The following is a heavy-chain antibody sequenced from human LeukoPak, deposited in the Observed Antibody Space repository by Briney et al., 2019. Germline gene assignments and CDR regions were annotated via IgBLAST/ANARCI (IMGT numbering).Heavy chain of an antibody. CDR3: ARDMVASFDY. D-gene: IGHD2-15*01. J-gene: IGHJ4*02. Sequence: SETLSLTCTVSGGSMTNSTYYWGWIRQPPGKGLEWIGSIYYSGSTYYNPSFKSRITISVDTSKNQFSLKLSSVTAADTAVYYCARDMVASFDYWGQGILVTVSS. CDR1: GGSMTNSTYY. CDR2: IYYSGST. V-gene: IGHV4-39*07.